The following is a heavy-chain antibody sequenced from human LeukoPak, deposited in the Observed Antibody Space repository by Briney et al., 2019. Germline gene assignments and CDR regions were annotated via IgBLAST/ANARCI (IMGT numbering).Heavy chain of an antibody. J-gene: IGHJ4*02. CDR3: ARIRAFAGTGDY. CDR2: ISGSGGST. V-gene: IGHV3-23*01. CDR1: GFTFSSYA. D-gene: IGHD6-13*01. Sequence: PGGSLRLSCAASGFTFSSYAMSWVRQAPGKGLEWVSAISGSGGSTYYADSVKGRFTISRDNSKNTLYLQMNSLRAEDTAVYYCARIRAFAGTGDYWGQGTLVTVSS.